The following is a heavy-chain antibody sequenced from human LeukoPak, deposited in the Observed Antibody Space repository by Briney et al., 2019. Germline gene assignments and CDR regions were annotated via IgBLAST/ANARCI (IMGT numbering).Heavy chain of an antibody. J-gene: IGHJ3*02. D-gene: IGHD2-15*01. Sequence: GGSLRLSCAASGFTFSSYSMNWVRQAPGKGLEWVSSISSSSSYIYYADSVKGRFTISRDNAKNSLYLQMNSLRAEDTAVYYCAREGTFCSGGSCYGMFAFDIWAKGQWSPSLQ. CDR2: ISSSSSYI. CDR1: GFTFSSYS. V-gene: IGHV3-21*01. CDR3: AREGTFCSGGSCYGMFAFDI.